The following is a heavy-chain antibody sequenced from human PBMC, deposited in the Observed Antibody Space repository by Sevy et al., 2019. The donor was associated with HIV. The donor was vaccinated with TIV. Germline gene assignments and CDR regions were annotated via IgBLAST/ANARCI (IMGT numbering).Heavy chain of an antibody. Sequence: NNRGASVKVSCQVSGDSLTELNMYWVRQSPGKGLEWMGGFDPENGGTIYAQIFQGRVTMTEDKSADTAYMELTSLKSEDSAVYFCATARTERNWYGEAFYQYTAIDVWGQGTTVTVSS. CDR3: ATARTERNWYGEAFYQYTAIDV. J-gene: IGHJ6*02. CDR2: FDPENGGT. D-gene: IGHD3-10*01. V-gene: IGHV1-24*01. CDR1: GDSLTELN.